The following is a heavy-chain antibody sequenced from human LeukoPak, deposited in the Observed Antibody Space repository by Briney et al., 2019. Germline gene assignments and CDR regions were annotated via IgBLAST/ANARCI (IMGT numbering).Heavy chain of an antibody. D-gene: IGHD4-23*01. CDR2: ISSSGSTI. Sequence: GGSLRLSCAASGFTFSSYEMNWVRQAPGKGLEWVSYISSSGSTIYYADSVKGRFTISRDNAKNSLYLQMNSLRAEDTAVYYCARENYGGNSIDAFDIWGQGTMVTVSS. V-gene: IGHV3-48*03. J-gene: IGHJ3*02. CDR3: ARENYGGNSIDAFDI. CDR1: GFTFSSYE.